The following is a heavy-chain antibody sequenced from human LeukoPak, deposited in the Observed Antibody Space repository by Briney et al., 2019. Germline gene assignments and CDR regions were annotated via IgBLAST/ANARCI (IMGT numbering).Heavy chain of an antibody. CDR3: ARQNYYDSSGYYYGFWYFDY. CDR2: ISAYNGNT. CDR1: GGTFSSYA. Sequence: ASVKVSCKASGGTFSSYAISWVRQAPGQGLEWMGWISAYNGNTNYAQKLQGRVTMTTDTSTSTAYMELRSLRSDDTAVYYCARQNYYDSSGYYYGFWYFDYWGQGTLVTVSS. D-gene: IGHD3-22*01. V-gene: IGHV1-18*01. J-gene: IGHJ4*02.